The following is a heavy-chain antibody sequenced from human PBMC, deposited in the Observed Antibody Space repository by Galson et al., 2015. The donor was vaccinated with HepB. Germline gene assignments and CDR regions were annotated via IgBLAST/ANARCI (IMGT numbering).Heavy chain of an antibody. J-gene: IGHJ6*02. CDR3: ARGGLGRCSGGSCYSGRSVYYYYGMDV. Sequence: SVKVSCKASGYTFTGYYMHWVRQAPGQGLEWMGRINPNSGGTNYAQKFQGRVTMTRDTSISTAYMELSRLRSDDTAVYYCARGGLGRCSGGSCYSGRSVYYYYGMDVWGQGTTVTVSS. D-gene: IGHD2-15*01. V-gene: IGHV1-2*06. CDR2: INPNSGGT. CDR1: GYTFTGYY.